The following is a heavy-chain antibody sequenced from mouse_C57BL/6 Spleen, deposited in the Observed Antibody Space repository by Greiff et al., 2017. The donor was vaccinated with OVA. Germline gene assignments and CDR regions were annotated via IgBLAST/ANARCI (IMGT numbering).Heavy chain of an antibody. D-gene: IGHD1-1*01. CDR1: GYTFTSYW. Sequence: VQLQQPGAELVKPGASVKLSCKASGYTFTSYWMHWVKQRPGQGLEWIGMIHPNSGSTNYNEKFKSKATLTVDKSSSTAYMQLSSLTSEDSAVYYCATYGSSYGYAMDYWGQGTSVTVSS. J-gene: IGHJ4*01. CDR3: ATYGSSYGYAMDY. V-gene: IGHV1-64*01. CDR2: IHPNSGST.